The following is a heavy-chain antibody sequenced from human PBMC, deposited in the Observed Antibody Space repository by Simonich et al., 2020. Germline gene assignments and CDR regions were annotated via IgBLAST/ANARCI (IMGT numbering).Heavy chain of an antibody. CDR3: ARASRGTWWYYYFDY. CDR1: GYTFTSYG. Sequence: QVQLVQSGAEVKKPGASVKVSCKASGYTFTSYGISWVRQAPGQGLEWMGGISHYNGNTNYAQKLQGRVTMTTDTSTSTAYMELRSLRSDDTAVYYCARASRGTWWYYYFDYWGQGTLVTVSS. V-gene: IGHV1-18*01. CDR2: ISHYNGNT. D-gene: IGHD2-15*01. J-gene: IGHJ4*02.